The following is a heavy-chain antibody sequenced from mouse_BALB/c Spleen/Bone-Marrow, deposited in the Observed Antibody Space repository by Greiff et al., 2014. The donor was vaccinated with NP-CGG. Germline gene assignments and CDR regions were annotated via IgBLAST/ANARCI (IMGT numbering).Heavy chain of an antibody. CDR2: ISNGSSTI. J-gene: IGHJ4*01. CDR3: ARKGAMITHYYAIDY. V-gene: IGHV5-17*02. Sequence: VQLKDSGGGLVQPGGSRKLSCAAPGFTFSSFGMHWVRQAPEKGLEWVAYISNGSSTIYYADTVKGRFTISRDNPKNTLFLQMTSLRSEDTAMYYCARKGAMITHYYAIDYWGQGTSVTVSS. CDR1: GFTFSSFG. D-gene: IGHD2-4*01.